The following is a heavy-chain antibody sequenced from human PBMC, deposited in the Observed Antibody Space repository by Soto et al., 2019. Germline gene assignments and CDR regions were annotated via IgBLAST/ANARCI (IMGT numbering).Heavy chain of an antibody. Sequence: QVQLVESGGGVVQPGRSLRLSCAASGFTFSSYGMHWVRQAPGKGLEWVAVISYDGSNKYYADSVKGRFTISRDNSKNTLYLQMNSLRAEDTAVYYCALGYAFWSGFAFDIWGQGTMVTVSS. D-gene: IGHD3-3*01. CDR3: ALGYAFWSGFAFDI. CDR2: ISYDGSNK. J-gene: IGHJ3*02. V-gene: IGHV3-30*03. CDR1: GFTFSSYG.